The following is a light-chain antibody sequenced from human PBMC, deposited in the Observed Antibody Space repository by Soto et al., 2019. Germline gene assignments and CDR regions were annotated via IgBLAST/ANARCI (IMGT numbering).Light chain of an antibody. V-gene: IGKV3-20*01. CDR2: DSS. CDR3: QQYGSSQYT. CDR1: QSVQFHY. J-gene: IGKJ5*01. Sequence: EIVLTQSPATLSLSPGERAILSCRASQSVQFHYVAWYQQRPGQPPRLLIFDSSNRATGVPDRFSGSGSGTDFTLTISRLEPEDFAVYYCQQYGSSQYTFGQGTRLEIK.